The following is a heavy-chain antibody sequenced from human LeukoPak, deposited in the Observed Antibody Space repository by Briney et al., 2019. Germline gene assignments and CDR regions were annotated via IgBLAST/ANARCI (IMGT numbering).Heavy chain of an antibody. J-gene: IGHJ6*02. Sequence: SETLSLTCTVSGGSISSNSYHWGWIRQPPGKGLEWIRCIDYSKNTSYNPSLKSRVTISVDTSKNQFSLKMSSVTAADTAVYYCARHVCSGGSCYSIYDYGMDVGGQGTTVTVSS. V-gene: IGHV4-39*01. D-gene: IGHD2-15*01. CDR2: IDYSKNT. CDR3: ARHVCSGGSCYSIYDYGMDV. CDR1: GGSISSNSYH.